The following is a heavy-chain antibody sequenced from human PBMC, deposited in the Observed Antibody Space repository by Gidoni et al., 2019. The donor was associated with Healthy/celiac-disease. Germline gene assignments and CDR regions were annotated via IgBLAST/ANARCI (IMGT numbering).Heavy chain of an antibody. CDR2: IYYSGGT. D-gene: IGHD6-13*01. J-gene: IGHJ6*02. CDR3: ARQIAAADYYYYYGMDV. Sequence: QVQLQESGPGLVKPSETLPPTCTVSGGSISSYYWSWIRPPPGKGLEWIGYIYYSGGTNYNPSLKSRVTISVDTSKNQFSLKLSSVTAADTAVYYCARQIAAADYYYYYGMDVWGQGTTVTVSS. V-gene: IGHV4-59*01. CDR1: GGSISSYY.